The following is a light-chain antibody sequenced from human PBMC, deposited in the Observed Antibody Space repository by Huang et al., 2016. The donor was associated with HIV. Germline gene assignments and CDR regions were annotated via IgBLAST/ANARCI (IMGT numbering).Light chain of an antibody. CDR2: KGS. CDR3: MQGTHWPPVT. J-gene: IGKJ5*01. CDR1: HSLEHSDGNIY. V-gene: IGKV2-30*02. Sequence: DVVMTQSPPSLSVTLGQPATVSCRSTHSLEHSDGNIYLNWFHQRPGQSPRRLMDKGSPRDSGVPDRFFGSGSGTDVTLTISRVEAEDVGFYYCMQGTHWPPVTFGQGTRLEIK.